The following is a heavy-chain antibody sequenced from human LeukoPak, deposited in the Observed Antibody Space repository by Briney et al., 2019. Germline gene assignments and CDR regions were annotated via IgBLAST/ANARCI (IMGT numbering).Heavy chain of an antibody. CDR1: GNTFTSYY. J-gene: IGHJ5*02. CDR2: INPSAGST. V-gene: IGHV1-46*01. CDR3: ARDGVSGWYH. D-gene: IGHD6-19*01. Sequence: ASVKVSCKASGNTFTSYYIHWERQAPGQGLEWMGIINPSAGSTSYAQKFQGRVTMTRDTSTSTVYMELSSLRSEDTAVYYCARDGVSGWYHWGQGTLVTVSS.